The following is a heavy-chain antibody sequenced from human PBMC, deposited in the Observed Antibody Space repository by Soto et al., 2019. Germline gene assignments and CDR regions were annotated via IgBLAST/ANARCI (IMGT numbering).Heavy chain of an antibody. CDR1: GYTFTSYY. D-gene: IGHD3-16*02. Sequence: QVQLVQSGAEVKKPGASVKVSCKASGYTFTSYYMHWVRQAPGQGLEWMGIINPSGGSTSYAQKSQGRATMTRGTSTSTVYMELSSLRSEDTAVYYCASWVTFGGVIAHIPYGMDVWGQGTTVTVSS. V-gene: IGHV1-46*03. CDR2: INPSGGST. J-gene: IGHJ6*02. CDR3: ASWVTFGGVIAHIPYGMDV.